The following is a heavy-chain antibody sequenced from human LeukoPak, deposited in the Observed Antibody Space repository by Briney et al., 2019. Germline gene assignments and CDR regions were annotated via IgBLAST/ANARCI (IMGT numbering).Heavy chain of an antibody. CDR1: GGSLSGYY. CDR3: ARGLARYSSGIFDP. CDR2: INHSGST. Sequence: SETLSLTCAVYGGSLSGYYWSWIRQPPGKGLEWIGEINHSGSTNYNPSLKSRVTISVDTSKNQFSLKLSSVTAADTAVYYCARGLARYSSGIFDPWGQGTLVTVSS. V-gene: IGHV4-34*01. D-gene: IGHD6-19*01. J-gene: IGHJ5*02.